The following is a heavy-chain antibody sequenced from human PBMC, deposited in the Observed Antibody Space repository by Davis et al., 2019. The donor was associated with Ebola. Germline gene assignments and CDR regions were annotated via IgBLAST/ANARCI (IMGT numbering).Heavy chain of an antibody. CDR2: ISSSSSTI. V-gene: IGHV3-11*01. CDR3: ARDQRWELTFDY. J-gene: IGHJ4*02. D-gene: IGHD3-10*01. CDR1: GGSFSGYY. Sequence: LSLTCAVYGGSFSGYYWSWIRQAPGKGLEWVSYISSSSSTIYYADSVKGRFTISRDNAKNSLYLQMNSLRAEDTAVYYCARDQRWELTFDYWGQGVLVTVSS.